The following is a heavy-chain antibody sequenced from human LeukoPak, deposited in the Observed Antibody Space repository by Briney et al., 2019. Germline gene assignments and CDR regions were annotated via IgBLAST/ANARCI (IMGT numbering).Heavy chain of an antibody. CDR3: ARDEKYCSSTSCYNYYYYGMDV. V-gene: IGHV3-21*01. J-gene: IGHJ6*02. D-gene: IGHD2-2*02. CDR2: ISSSCSYI. Sequence: GGSLRLSCAASGFTFSSYSMNWVRQAPGKGLEWVSSISSSCSYIYYADSVKGRFTISRDNAKNSLYLQMNSLRAEDTAVYYCARDEKYCSSTSCYNYYYYGMDVWGQGTTVTVSS. CDR1: GFTFSSYS.